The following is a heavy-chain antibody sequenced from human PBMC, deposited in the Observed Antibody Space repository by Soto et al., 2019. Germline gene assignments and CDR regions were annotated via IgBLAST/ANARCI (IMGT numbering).Heavy chain of an antibody. D-gene: IGHD2-15*01. V-gene: IGHV3-23*01. CDR2: ISGSGGSA. J-gene: IGHJ4*02. Sequence: EVQLLESGGGLVQPGGSLRLSCAASGFTFSSSAMSWVRQAPGKGLEWVSTISGSGGSAYYADSVKGRFTISRDNSKNTLYLQMNSLRADDTALYYCAIGAACSGGSCRNDYWGQGTLVTVSS. CDR3: AIGAACSGGSCRNDY. CDR1: GFTFSSSA.